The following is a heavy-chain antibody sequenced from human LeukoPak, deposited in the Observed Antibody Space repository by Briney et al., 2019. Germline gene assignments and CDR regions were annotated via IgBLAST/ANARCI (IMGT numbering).Heavy chain of an antibody. Sequence: GGSLRLSCAASGFSFSTYAMSWVRQAPGVGLEWVSTISGRGGSTFYADSVKGRFTISRDNSKNTLYLQMNSLRADDTAVYYCAKGYYDILTDYFHNWFNPWGQGTLVIVSS. CDR2: ISGRGGST. CDR3: AKGYYDILTDYFHNWFNP. V-gene: IGHV3-23*01. CDR1: GFSFSTYA. D-gene: IGHD3-9*01. J-gene: IGHJ5*02.